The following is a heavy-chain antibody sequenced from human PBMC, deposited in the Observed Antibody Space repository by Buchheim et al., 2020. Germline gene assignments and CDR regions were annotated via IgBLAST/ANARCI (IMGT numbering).Heavy chain of an antibody. Sequence: EVQLVESGGGLVQPGGSLRLSCAASGFTFSSYEMNWVRQAPGKGLEWVSYISSGGTTVYYADSVKGRFTISRDNVKNSLYLQMNSLRAEDTAVYYCASDWYSSGQFDYWGQGTL. J-gene: IGHJ4*02. D-gene: IGHD6-19*01. CDR2: ISSGGTTV. V-gene: IGHV3-48*03. CDR3: ASDWYSSGQFDY. CDR1: GFTFSSYE.